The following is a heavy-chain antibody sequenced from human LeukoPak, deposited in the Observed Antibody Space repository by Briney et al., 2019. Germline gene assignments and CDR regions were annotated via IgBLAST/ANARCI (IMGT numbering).Heavy chain of an antibody. J-gene: IGHJ4*02. CDR3: AKDRVDFWSAEYYFDY. V-gene: IGHV3-7*01. CDR1: GFTFSSYW. CDR2: IKQDGSEK. Sequence: PGGSLRLSCAASGFTFSSYWMSWVRQAPGKGLEWVANIKQDGSEKYYVDSVKGRFTISRDNAKNSLYLQVNSLRAEDTAVYYCAKDRVDFWSAEYYFDYWGQGTLVTVSS. D-gene: IGHD3-3*01.